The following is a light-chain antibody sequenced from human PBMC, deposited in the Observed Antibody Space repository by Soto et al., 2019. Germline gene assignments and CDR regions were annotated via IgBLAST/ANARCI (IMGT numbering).Light chain of an antibody. CDR1: SSDVGGYNY. J-gene: IGLJ1*01. CDR2: EVN. CDR3: SSYAGSSNV. Sequence: QSAPTQPASVSGSPGQSITISCTGTSSDVGGYNYVSWYQLHPGKAPKLIIYEVNKRPSGVPDRFSGSKSGNTASLTASGLQAEDEADYYCSSYAGSSNVFGTGTKVTVL. V-gene: IGLV2-8*01.